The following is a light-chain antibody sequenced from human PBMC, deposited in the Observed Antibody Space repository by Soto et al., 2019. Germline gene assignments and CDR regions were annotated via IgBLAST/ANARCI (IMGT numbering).Light chain of an antibody. V-gene: IGKV1-27*01. CDR2: AES. CDR1: QDISNY. CDR3: QKYNSAPWT. J-gene: IGKJ1*01. Sequence: DIQMTQSPSSLSASVGECITITCRASQDISNYLAWYQQKPGKVPKLLIYAESTLQSGVPSRFSGSGSGTDFTLTISILQPEDVATYYCQKYNSAPWTFGQGTKVEIK.